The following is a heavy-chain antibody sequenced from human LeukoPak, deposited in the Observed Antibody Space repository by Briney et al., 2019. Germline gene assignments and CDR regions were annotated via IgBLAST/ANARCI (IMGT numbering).Heavy chain of an antibody. D-gene: IGHD4-17*01. CDR2: INNDGSTT. Sequence: GGSLGLSCAASGFTFGSYWMHWVRQAPGKGLVWVSRINNDGSTTNYADSVKGRFTISRDNAKNTLYLQMNSLRAEDTAVYYCTRGSDDYGDYVQIDIWGQGTMVTVSS. J-gene: IGHJ3*02. CDR3: TRGSDDYGDYVQIDI. CDR1: GFTFGSYW. V-gene: IGHV3-74*01.